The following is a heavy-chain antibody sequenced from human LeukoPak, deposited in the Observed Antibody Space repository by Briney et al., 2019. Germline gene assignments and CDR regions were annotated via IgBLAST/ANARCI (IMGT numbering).Heavy chain of an antibody. J-gene: IGHJ2*01. V-gene: IGHV4-59*01. CDR1: GGSISNYY. CDR2: IFDSGNT. D-gene: IGHD1-7*01. CDR3: ARGPNGNYVIDWYFDL. Sequence: SETLSLTCTVSGGSISNYYWSWIRQLPGKGLEWIGYIFDSGNTNNNPSLKNRVTISLDKSKDQFPLELRSVAAADTAVYYCARGPNGNYVIDWYFDLWGRGTLVTVSS.